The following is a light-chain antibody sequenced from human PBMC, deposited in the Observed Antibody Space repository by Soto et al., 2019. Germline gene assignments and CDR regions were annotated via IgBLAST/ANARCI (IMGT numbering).Light chain of an antibody. Sequence: DIPITPSPATLSAPVGARVTTTCRASESIDSWLAWHQQKPGRAPKLLISKASSLESGVPSRFSGSGFGTEFTLTSSSLQPDDFATYYCQQYNSYRAFGQGTKVDIK. CDR2: KAS. CDR3: QQYNSYRA. V-gene: IGKV1-5*03. CDR1: ESIDSW. J-gene: IGKJ1*01.